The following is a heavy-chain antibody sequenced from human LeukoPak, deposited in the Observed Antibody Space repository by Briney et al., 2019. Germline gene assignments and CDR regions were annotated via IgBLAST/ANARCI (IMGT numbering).Heavy chain of an antibody. V-gene: IGHV3-11*01. J-gene: IGHJ4*02. CDR1: GFSFSDHH. D-gene: IGHD3-16*01. CDR2: ISRDGNII. CDR3: ARYVLLMDY. Sequence: GGSLRLSCAASGFSFSDHHMSWVRQLPGKGLEWLAYISRDGNIIVYADSVKGRFTISRDNAKQSVYLEMKSLRPEDTAVYYCARYVLLMDYWGQGTLVTVSS.